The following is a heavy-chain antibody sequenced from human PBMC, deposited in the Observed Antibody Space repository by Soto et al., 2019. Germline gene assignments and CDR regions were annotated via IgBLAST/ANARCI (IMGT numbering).Heavy chain of an antibody. D-gene: IGHD3-10*01. CDR3: AKLMCEYYGSGSCVFDY. J-gene: IGHJ4*02. CDR1: GFTFSSSA. V-gene: IGHV3-23*01. CDR2: ISGGGGNT. Sequence: GGSLRLSCAASGFTFSSSAMTWVRQAPGKGLEWVSAISGGGGNTHYADSVKGRFAISRDNSKNTQFLQVNSLRAADTAVYFCAKLMCEYYGSGSCVFDYWGQGALVTVSS.